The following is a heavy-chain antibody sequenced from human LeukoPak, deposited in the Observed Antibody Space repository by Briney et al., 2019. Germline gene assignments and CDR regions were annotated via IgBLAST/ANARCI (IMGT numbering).Heavy chain of an antibody. J-gene: IGHJ4*02. CDR1: VGSISSYF. V-gene: IGHV4-59*01. D-gene: IGHD3-22*01. CDR2: IYYSGST. Sequence: SETLSLTCTVSVGSISSYFWSWIRQPPGKGLEWIGYIYYSGSTNYNPSLKSRVTISVDTSKNQFSLKLSSVTAADTAVYYCARMYYYDSSGYAVYYFDYWGQGTLVTVSS. CDR3: ARMYYYDSSGYAVYYFDY.